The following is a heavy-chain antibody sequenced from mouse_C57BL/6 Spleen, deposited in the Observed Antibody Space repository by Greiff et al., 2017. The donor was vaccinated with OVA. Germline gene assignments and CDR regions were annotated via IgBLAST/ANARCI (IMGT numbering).Heavy chain of an antibody. CDR1: GYSITSGYY. CDR2: ISYDGSN. Sequence: EVQLVESGPGLVKPSQSLSLTCSVTGYSITSGYYWNWIRQFPGNKLEWMGYISYDGSNNYNPSLKNRISITRDTSKNQFFLKLNSVTTEDTATYYCAIYYDYDWYFDVWGTGTTVTVSS. V-gene: IGHV3-6*01. J-gene: IGHJ1*03. CDR3: AIYYDYDWYFDV. D-gene: IGHD2-4*01.